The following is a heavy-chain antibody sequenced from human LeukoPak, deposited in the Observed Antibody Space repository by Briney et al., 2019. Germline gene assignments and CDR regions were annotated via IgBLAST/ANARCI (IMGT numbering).Heavy chain of an antibody. CDR1: GGSISSYH. D-gene: IGHD1-26*01. CDR2: IYYSGST. V-gene: IGHV4-59*12. CDR3: ARGRVREQYYFDY. Sequence: SETLSLTCTVSGGSISSYHWSWIRQPPGKGLEWIGYIYYSGSTNYNPSLKSRVTISVDTSKNQFSLKLSSVTAADTAVYYCARGRVREQYYFDYWGQGTLVTVSS. J-gene: IGHJ4*02.